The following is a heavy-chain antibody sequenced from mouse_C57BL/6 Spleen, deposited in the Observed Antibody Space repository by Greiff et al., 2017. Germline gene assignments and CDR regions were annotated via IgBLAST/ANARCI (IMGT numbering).Heavy chain of an antibody. D-gene: IGHD2-1*01. Sequence: VQLKESGPGLVKPSQSLSLTCSVTGYSITSGYYWNWIRQFPGNKLEWMGYISYDGSNNYNPSLKNRISITRDTSKNQFFLKLNSVTTEDTATYYCARDDYYGNYGLPFAYWGQGTLVNVSA. CDR1: GYSITSGYY. V-gene: IGHV3-6*01. J-gene: IGHJ3*01. CDR2: ISYDGSN. CDR3: ARDDYYGNYGLPFAY.